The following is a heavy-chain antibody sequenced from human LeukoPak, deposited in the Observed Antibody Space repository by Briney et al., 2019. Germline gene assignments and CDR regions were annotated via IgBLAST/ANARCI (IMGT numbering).Heavy chain of an antibody. V-gene: IGHV1-69*04. Sequence: VASVKVSCKASGGTFSSYAISWVRQAPGQGLEWMGRIIPILGIANYAQKFQGRVTITADKSTSTAYMELSSLRSEDTAVYYCARDGCSGGSCYPYYYYGMDVWGQGTTVTVSS. CDR3: ARDGCSGGSCYPYYYYGMDV. CDR1: GGTFSSYA. J-gene: IGHJ6*02. D-gene: IGHD2-15*01. CDR2: IIPILGIA.